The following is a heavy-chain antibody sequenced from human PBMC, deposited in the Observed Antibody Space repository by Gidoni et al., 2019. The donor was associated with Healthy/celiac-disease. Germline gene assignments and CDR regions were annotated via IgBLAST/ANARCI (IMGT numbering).Heavy chain of an antibody. CDR1: GYSFTSYW. D-gene: IGHD6-6*01. CDR3: ARHYSSSDFDY. Sequence: EVQLVQSGAEVKKPGESLRTSCKGSGYSFTSYWISCVRQMPGKGLEWMGQIDPSDSYTNYSPSFQGHVTISADKSISTAYLQWSSLKASDTAMYYCARHYSSSDFDYWCQGTLVTVSS. CDR2: IDPSDSYT. J-gene: IGHJ4*02. V-gene: IGHV5-10-1*03.